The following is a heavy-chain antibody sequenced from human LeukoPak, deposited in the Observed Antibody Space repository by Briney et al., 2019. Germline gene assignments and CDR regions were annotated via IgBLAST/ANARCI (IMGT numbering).Heavy chain of an antibody. V-gene: IGHV3-64*01. Sequence: GGSLRLSCAASGFTFSSYAMHWVRQAPGKGLEYVSAISSNGGSTYYANSVKGRFTISRDNSKNTLYLQMGSLRAEDMAVYYCARERISELPTEQNYFDYWGQGTLVTVSS. CDR1: GFTFSSYA. CDR2: ISSNGGST. D-gene: IGHD1-26*01. CDR3: ARERISELPTEQNYFDY. J-gene: IGHJ4*02.